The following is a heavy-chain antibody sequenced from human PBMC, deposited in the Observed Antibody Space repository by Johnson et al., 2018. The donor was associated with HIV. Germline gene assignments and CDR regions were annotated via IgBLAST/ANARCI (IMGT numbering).Heavy chain of an antibody. CDR2: IWYDGSNK. CDR1: GFTFSSYG. CDR3: ARGRKDIGAADGLDNDAFDM. Sequence: QVQLVESGGGVVQPGRSLRLSCAASGFTFSSYGMHWVRQAPGKGLEWVAVIWYDGSNKYYIDSVKGRFTISRDNSKNTLYLQMDSLRPDDTALYYCARGRKDIGAADGLDNDAFDMWGQGTLVTISS. V-gene: IGHV3-33*01. J-gene: IGHJ3*02. D-gene: IGHD6-13*01.